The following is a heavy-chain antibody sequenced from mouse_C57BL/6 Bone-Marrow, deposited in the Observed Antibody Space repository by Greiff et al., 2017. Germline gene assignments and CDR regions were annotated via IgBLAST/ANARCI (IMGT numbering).Heavy chain of an antibody. CDR3: ARFITTMGDY. D-gene: IGHD1-1*01. Sequence: EVKLLESGPGLAKPSQSLSLTCSVTGYSITSGYYWNWIRQFPGNKLEWMGYISYDGSNNYNPSLKNRISITRDTSKNQFFLKLNSVTTEDTATYYCARFITTMGDYWGQGTSVTVSS. J-gene: IGHJ4*01. V-gene: IGHV3-6*01. CDR2: ISYDGSN. CDR1: GYSITSGYY.